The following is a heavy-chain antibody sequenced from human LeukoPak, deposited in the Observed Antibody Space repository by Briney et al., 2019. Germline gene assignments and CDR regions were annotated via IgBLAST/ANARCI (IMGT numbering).Heavy chain of an antibody. CDR1: GFTFSSYG. CDR3: ARGTVTIAAADPYFDY. Sequence: GGSLRLSCAASGFTFSSYGMHWVRQAPGQGLEWMGWINPNSGGTNYALKFQGWVTMTRDTSISTAYMELSRLRSDDTAVYYCARGTVTIAAADPYFDYWGQGTLVTVSS. CDR2: INPNSGGT. D-gene: IGHD6-13*01. J-gene: IGHJ4*02. V-gene: IGHV1-2*04.